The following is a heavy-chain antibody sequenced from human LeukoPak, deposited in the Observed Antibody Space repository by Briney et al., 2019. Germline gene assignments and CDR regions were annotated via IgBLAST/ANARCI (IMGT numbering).Heavy chain of an antibody. V-gene: IGHV1-69*04. CDR1: GGTFSSYA. CDR3: AAPHDIAAAGPFQH. J-gene: IGHJ1*01. CDR2: IIPILGIA. Sequence: SVKVSCKASGGTFSSYAISWVRQAPGQGLEWMGRIIPILGIANYAQKFQGRVTITADKSTSTAYVELSSLRSEDTAVYYCAAPHDIAAAGPFQHWGQGTLVTASS. D-gene: IGHD6-13*01.